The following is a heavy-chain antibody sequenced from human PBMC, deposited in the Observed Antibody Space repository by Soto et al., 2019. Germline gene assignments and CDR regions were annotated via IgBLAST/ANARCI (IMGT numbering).Heavy chain of an antibody. CDR1: GGSISSYY. CDR3: ARARHMVATTPSIFDY. Sequence: SETLSLTCTVSGGSISSYYWSWIRQPPGKGLEWIGYIYYSGSTNYNPSLKSRVTISVDTSKNQFSLKLSSVTAADTAVYYCARARHMVATTPSIFDYWGQGTLVTVSS. V-gene: IGHV4-59*01. CDR2: IYYSGST. J-gene: IGHJ4*02. D-gene: IGHD5-12*01.